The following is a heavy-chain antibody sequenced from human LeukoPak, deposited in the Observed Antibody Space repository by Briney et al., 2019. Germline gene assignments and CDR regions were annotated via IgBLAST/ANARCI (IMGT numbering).Heavy chain of an antibody. CDR2: INSDVSIT. CDR3: ARVGPGGVTRDWYFDL. J-gene: IGHJ2*01. V-gene: IGHV3-74*01. Sequence: GGSLRLSCAASGFTFSSYWMHWVPQAPGKGLVGVSRINSDVSITNSADSVKGRFTISRDNAHNTLYLKMDSLRAEDTAVYYCARVGPGGVTRDWYFDLWGRGTLVTVSS. CDR1: GFTFSSYW. D-gene: IGHD4-11*01.